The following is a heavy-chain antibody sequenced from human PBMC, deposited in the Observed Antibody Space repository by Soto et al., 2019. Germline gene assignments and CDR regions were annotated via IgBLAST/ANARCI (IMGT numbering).Heavy chain of an antibody. V-gene: IGHV1-24*01. Sequence: QVQLVQSGAEVKKPGASVKVSCKVSGYTLTELSMHWVRPAPGKGREWMGGFDPEDGETIYAQKLQGRVTMTEDTSTDTAYMALSSLRSGDTAVYYYATCLDPGWEQDDYWGQGTLVTVSS. D-gene: IGHD1-26*01. J-gene: IGHJ4*02. CDR2: FDPEDGET. CDR1: GYTLTELS. CDR3: ATCLDPGWEQDDY.